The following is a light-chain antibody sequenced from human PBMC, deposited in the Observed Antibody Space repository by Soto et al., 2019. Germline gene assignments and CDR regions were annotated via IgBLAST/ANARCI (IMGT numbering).Light chain of an antibody. J-gene: IGKJ1*01. Sequence: EVVLTQSPDTLSLSPGERATLSCRASQSVSSTFLAWYQQRPGQAPRLLIYGASSRATGIPDRFSGSGSGTDFTLTITRLEPEDFALYYCQHFGTSATFGQGTKVDIK. V-gene: IGKV3-20*01. CDR2: GAS. CDR1: QSVSSTF. CDR3: QHFGTSAT.